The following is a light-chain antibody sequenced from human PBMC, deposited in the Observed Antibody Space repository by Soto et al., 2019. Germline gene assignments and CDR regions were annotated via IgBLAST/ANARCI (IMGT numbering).Light chain of an antibody. Sequence: EIVMTQSPATLSVSPGERATLSCRASQSVSSNLAWYQQKPGQAPRLLIYGASTRATGIPARFSGSGSGTEFTLTISSLQSEDFAVYYCQQYNNWPLTFGQGTKAEIK. CDR1: QSVSSN. CDR2: GAS. V-gene: IGKV3-15*01. CDR3: QQYNNWPLT. J-gene: IGKJ1*01.